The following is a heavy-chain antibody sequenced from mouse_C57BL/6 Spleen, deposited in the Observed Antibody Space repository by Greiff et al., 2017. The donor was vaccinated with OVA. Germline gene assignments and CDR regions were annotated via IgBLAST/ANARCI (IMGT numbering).Heavy chain of an antibody. Sequence: EVHLVESGPGLVKPSQSLSLTCSVTGYSITSGYYWNWIRQFPGNKLEWMGYISYDGSNNYNPSLKNRISITRDTSKNQFFLKLNSVTTEDTATYYCARGAQAIAMDYWGQGTSVTVSS. J-gene: IGHJ4*01. D-gene: IGHD3-2*02. CDR2: ISYDGSN. CDR3: ARGAQAIAMDY. V-gene: IGHV3-6*01. CDR1: GYSITSGYY.